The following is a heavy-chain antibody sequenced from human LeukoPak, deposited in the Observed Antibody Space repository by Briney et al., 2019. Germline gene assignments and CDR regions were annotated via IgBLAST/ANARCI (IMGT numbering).Heavy chain of an antibody. CDR1: GFTFSSYS. Sequence: GGSLRLSCAASGFTFSSYSMNWVRQAPGKGREWVSSINSSSSYIYYADSVKGRFTISRDNAKNSLYLQMNSLRAEDTAVYYCARVVAVAGPDYWGQGTLVTVSS. V-gene: IGHV3-21*01. J-gene: IGHJ4*02. D-gene: IGHD6-19*01. CDR3: ARVVAVAGPDY. CDR2: INSSSSYI.